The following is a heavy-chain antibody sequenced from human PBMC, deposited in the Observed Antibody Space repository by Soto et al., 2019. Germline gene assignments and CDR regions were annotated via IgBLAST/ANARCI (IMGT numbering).Heavy chain of an antibody. CDR2: ISYDGSNK. V-gene: IGHV3-30-3*01. Sequence: QVQLVESGGGVVQPGRSLRLSCAASGFTFSSYAMHWVRQAPGKGLEWVAVISYDGSNKYYADSVKGRFTISRDNSKNXLXPQMNSLRGEDTAVYYCARGGSSWYLGYYYYYGMDVWGQGTTVTVSS. J-gene: IGHJ6*02. CDR3: ARGGSSWYLGYYYYYGMDV. CDR1: GFTFSSYA. D-gene: IGHD6-13*01.